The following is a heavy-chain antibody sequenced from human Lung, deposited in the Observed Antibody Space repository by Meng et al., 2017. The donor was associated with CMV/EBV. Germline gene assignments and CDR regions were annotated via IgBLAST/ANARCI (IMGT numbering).Heavy chain of an antibody. CDR3: AAPSCTTTFCSSYFDY. D-gene: IGHD2-2*01. V-gene: IGHV3-30*02. J-gene: IGHJ4*02. CDR1: GFTFSSYG. Sequence: GESLKISCAASGFTFSSYGMHWVRQAPGKGLEWVAFIRYDGSNKYYADSVKGRFTISRDNAKNSLFLQMNSLRGEDTAVYYCAAPSCTTTFCSSYFDYWGQGALVTVSS. CDR2: IRYDGSNK.